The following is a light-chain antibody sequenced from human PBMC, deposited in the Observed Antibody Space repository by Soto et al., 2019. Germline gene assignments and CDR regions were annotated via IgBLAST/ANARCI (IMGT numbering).Light chain of an antibody. Sequence: EIVLTQSPGTLSLSPGERATLSCRASQSVSSSYLAWYQQKPGQAPRLLIYGASSRATGIPDRFSGSGSGTDFTLTIRRLEPEDCGVYYCQQYGSSPPYTFGQGTKLEIK. V-gene: IGKV3-20*01. CDR1: QSVSSSY. J-gene: IGKJ2*01. CDR3: QQYGSSPPYT. CDR2: GAS.